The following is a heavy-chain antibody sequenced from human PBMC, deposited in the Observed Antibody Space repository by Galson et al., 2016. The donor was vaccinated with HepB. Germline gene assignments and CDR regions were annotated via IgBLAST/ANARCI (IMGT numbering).Heavy chain of an antibody. Sequence: QSGAEVKKPGESLKISCQGSGYSFTSYWIGWVRQMPGKGLEWMGIIYPDDSDTTYSPSFQGQVTISADKSISTSYLQWTSLKASDTAMYYCARRTDRSGYSDGLYWYFDLWGRGTLVTVSS. V-gene: IGHV5-51*01. CDR2: IYPDDSDT. J-gene: IGHJ2*01. CDR3: ARRTDRSGYSDGLYWYFDL. CDR1: GYSFTSYW. D-gene: IGHD3-22*01.